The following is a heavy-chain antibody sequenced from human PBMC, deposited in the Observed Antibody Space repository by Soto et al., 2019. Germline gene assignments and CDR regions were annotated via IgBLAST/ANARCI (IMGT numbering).Heavy chain of an antibody. CDR1: GLTFIAYE. CDR3: VRYCSTTLCNGVATRTFDY. J-gene: IGHJ4*02. D-gene: IGHD2-2*01. V-gene: IGHV3-48*03. Sequence: GGPLRLSCASSGLTFIAYEMNWVRQAPGKGLEWVSYISTSGSTVYYADSVKGRFTISRDNTRNSLYLQMNSLRDEDTALYYCVRYCSTTLCNGVATRTFDYWGQGTLVTVSS. CDR2: ISTSGSTV.